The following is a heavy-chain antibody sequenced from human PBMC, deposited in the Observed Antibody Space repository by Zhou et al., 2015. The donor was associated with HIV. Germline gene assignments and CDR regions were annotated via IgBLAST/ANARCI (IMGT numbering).Heavy chain of an antibody. Sequence: QVQLVQSGAEVKKSGSSVKVSCKASGGTFSSYAVSWVRQAPGQGLEWMGGIIPIFGTANNAQKFQGRVTITADESTSTTYMELSSLRSEDTAIYYCARGLGVGATTIGTVGYGMDVWGQGTTVTVSS. V-gene: IGHV1-69*01. D-gene: IGHD1-26*01. J-gene: IGHJ6*02. CDR1: GGTFSSYA. CDR2: IIPIFGTA. CDR3: ARGLGVGATTIGTVGYGMDV.